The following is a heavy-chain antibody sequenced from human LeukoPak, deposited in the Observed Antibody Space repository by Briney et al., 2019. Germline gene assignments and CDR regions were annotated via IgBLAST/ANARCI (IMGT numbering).Heavy chain of an antibody. D-gene: IGHD6-19*01. Sequence: GGSLRLSCVASGFTFSSHWMSWVRQAPGKGLEWVANIKQDGSEKKYVDSVKGRLTISRDNAKNSLYLQMNSLRVEDTAVYYCARTGLLYSSGWNRNAFDIWGQGTMVTVSS. CDR1: GFTFSSHW. J-gene: IGHJ3*02. CDR3: ARTGLLYSSGWNRNAFDI. V-gene: IGHV3-7*01. CDR2: IKQDGSEK.